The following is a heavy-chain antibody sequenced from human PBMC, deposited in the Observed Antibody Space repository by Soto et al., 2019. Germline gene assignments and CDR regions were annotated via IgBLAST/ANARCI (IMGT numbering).Heavy chain of an antibody. J-gene: IGHJ5*02. CDR1: GRSISAINSY. CDR2: IHHTGST. D-gene: IGHD5-12*01. V-gene: IGHV4-39*01. Sequence: PSETLSLTCSGSGRSISAINSYWGWIRQTPGEGLEWIGTIHHTGSTYYNPSLKSRVIISLDTSKNQFSLKLSSVTAADTALYYCARPEGGYGSGYSWFAPWGQGTRVTVSS. CDR3: ARPEGGYGSGYSWFAP.